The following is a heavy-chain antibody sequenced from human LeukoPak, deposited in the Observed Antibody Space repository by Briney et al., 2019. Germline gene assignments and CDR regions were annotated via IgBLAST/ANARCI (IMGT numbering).Heavy chain of an antibody. J-gene: IGHJ4*02. Sequence: SETPSLTCAVYGGSFSGYYWSWIRQPPGKGLEWIGEINHSGGTNYNPSLKSRVTISVDTSKNQFSLKLSSVTAADTAVYYCARVLELELGIDYWGQGTLVTVSS. CDR2: INHSGGT. CDR1: GGSFSGYY. CDR3: ARVLELELGIDY. V-gene: IGHV4-34*01. D-gene: IGHD1-7*01.